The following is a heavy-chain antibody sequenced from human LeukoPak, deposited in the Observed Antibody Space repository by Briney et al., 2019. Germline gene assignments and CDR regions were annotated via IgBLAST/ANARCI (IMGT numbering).Heavy chain of an antibody. CDR1: GGTFGSYA. CDR2: IVPHIGVP. CDR3: ARGDSVLQY. V-gene: IGHV1-69*04. J-gene: IGHJ4*02. D-gene: IGHD3-10*02. Sequence: ASVKVSCKPSGGTFGSYAVNWVRQAPGQGLEWVGKIVPHIGVPKYAQKFQERVTITAVKSTNTAYMELSSLTSDDTAVYYCARGDSVLQYWGPGTLVTVSS.